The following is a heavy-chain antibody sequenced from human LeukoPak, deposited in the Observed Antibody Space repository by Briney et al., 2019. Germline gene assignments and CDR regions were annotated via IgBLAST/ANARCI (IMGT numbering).Heavy chain of an antibody. CDR2: IYYSGST. CDR3: ASLYGDYPY. Sequence: PSETLSLTCAVYGGSFSGYYWSWIRQPPGKGLEWIGYIYYSGSTNYNPSLKSRVTISVDTSKNQFSLKLSSVTAADTAVYYCASLYGDYPYWGQGTLVTVSS. V-gene: IGHV4-59*08. CDR1: GGSFSGYY. D-gene: IGHD4-17*01. J-gene: IGHJ4*02.